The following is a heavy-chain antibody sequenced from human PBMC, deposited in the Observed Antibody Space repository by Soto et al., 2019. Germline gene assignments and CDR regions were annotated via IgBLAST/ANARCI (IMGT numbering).Heavy chain of an antibody. J-gene: IGHJ6*02. CDR2: IYWDDDK. D-gene: IGHD2-15*01. Sequence: SGPTLVNPTQTLTLTCTFSGFSLSTSAVGVGWIRQPPGKALEWLAFIYWDDDKRYSPSLKSSLTITKDTSKNQVVLAMTNMDPVDTATYYCALDLVVVAATNYYYYGMDVWGQGTTVTVSS. CDR1: GFSLSTSAVG. V-gene: IGHV2-5*02. CDR3: ALDLVVVAATNYYYYGMDV.